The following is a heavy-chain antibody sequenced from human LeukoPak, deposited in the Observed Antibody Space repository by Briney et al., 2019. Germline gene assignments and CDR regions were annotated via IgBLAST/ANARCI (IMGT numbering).Heavy chain of an antibody. CDR1: GFTFSSYA. V-gene: IGHV3-23*01. CDR3: AKEGGGYSYGYVDY. CDR2: ISGSGGST. Sequence: QSGGSLRLSCAASGFTFSSYAMSWVRQAPGKGLEWVSAISGSGGSTYYADSVKGRFTISRDNSKSTLYLQMNSLRAEDTAVYYCAKEGGGYSYGYVDYWGQGTLVTVSS. J-gene: IGHJ4*02. D-gene: IGHD5-18*01.